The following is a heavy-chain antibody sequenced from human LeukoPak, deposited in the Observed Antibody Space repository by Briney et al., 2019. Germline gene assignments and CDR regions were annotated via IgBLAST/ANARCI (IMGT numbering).Heavy chain of an antibody. CDR2: ISGSGGST. V-gene: IGHV3-23*01. CDR1: GFTFSSYA. Sequence: PGGSLRLSCAASGFTFSSYAMSWVRQAPGKGLEWVSAISGSGGSTYYADSVKGRFTISRDNSKNTLYLQMNSLRAEDTAVYYRAKVASLIDFDWLPQYYFDYWGQGTLVTVSS. J-gene: IGHJ4*02. CDR3: AKVASLIDFDWLPQYYFDY. D-gene: IGHD3-9*01.